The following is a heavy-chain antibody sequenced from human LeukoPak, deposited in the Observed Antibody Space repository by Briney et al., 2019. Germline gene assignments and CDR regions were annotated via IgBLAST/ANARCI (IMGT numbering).Heavy chain of an antibody. CDR1: GFTFSGFW. Sequence: GGSLRLSCAVSGFTFSGFWMSWSRQAPGKGLEWVASINSDRSEGYYADVVKGRFTISRDNAKNSLYLQINSLRAEDTAVYYCARSSYSSSSSVWGQGTMVTVSS. CDR2: INSDRSEG. V-gene: IGHV3-7*03. D-gene: IGHD6-6*01. J-gene: IGHJ3*01. CDR3: ARSSYSSSSSV.